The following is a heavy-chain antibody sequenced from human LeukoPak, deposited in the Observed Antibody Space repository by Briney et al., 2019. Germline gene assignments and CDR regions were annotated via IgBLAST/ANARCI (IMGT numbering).Heavy chain of an antibody. CDR1: GFPFSGYW. CDR3: SRSQFDY. J-gene: IGHJ4*02. V-gene: IGHV3-74*03. CDR2: ISGDGTIK. Sequence: GGSLRLSCEPSGFPFSGYWMLWVRQAPGKGLVWVSRISGDGTIKTYADFVRGRFTISRDNTKNILYLQMNSLKVEDTATYFCSRSQFDYWGQGALVTVSS.